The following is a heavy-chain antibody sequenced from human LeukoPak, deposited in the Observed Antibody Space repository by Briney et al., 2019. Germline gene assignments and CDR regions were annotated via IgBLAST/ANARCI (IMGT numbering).Heavy chain of an antibody. CDR3: ARGSYTGFDLYFDY. V-gene: IGHV3-48*03. Sequence: GGSLRLSCATPGFSFSTQEMTWVRQAPGKGLEWVSYISSNSRTIYYADSVKGRFTISRDNTRNSVFLQLNSLRVEDTGFYYCARGSYTGFDLYFDYWGQGTLVTVSS. J-gene: IGHJ4*02. CDR2: ISSNSRTI. CDR1: GFSFSTQE. D-gene: IGHD5-12*01.